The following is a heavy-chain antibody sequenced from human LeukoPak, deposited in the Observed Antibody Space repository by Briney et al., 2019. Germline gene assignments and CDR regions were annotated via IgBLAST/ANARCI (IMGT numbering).Heavy chain of an antibody. CDR3: ARSPKGKSNWFDP. V-gene: IGHV4-31*02. J-gene: IGHJ5*02. CDR1: GGSVNTGDYY. CDR2: SYNSGST. Sequence: PSETLSLTCIVSGGSVNTGDYYWSWIRQPPEKGLEWIGDSYNSGSTYYNPSLKSRATVSVDTSTNQFSLKLTSVTAADTAVYFCARSPKGKSNWFDPWGQGTLVTVSS.